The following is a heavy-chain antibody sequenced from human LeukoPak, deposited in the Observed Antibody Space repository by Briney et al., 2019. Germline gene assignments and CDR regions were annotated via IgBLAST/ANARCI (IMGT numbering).Heavy chain of an antibody. J-gene: IGHJ5*02. Sequence: GGSLRLSCSASGFTFSSYAMHWVRQAPGKGLEYVSAISSNGGSTYYADSVKGRFTISRDNSKNTLHLQMSSLRAEDTAVYYCVKDHYYGSGSYYNGYWFDPWGQGTLVTVSS. CDR3: VKDHYYGSGSYYNGYWFDP. CDR1: GFTFSSYA. CDR2: ISSNGGST. D-gene: IGHD3-10*01. V-gene: IGHV3-64D*06.